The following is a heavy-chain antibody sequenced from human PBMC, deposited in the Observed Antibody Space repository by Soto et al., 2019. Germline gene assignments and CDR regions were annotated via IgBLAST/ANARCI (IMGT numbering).Heavy chain of an antibody. V-gene: IGHV4-4*02. D-gene: IGHD2-15*01. CDR2: IYHSGST. J-gene: IGHJ6*02. CDR3: AREHCSGGSCPRGGGMDV. CDR1: GGSISSSNW. Sequence: SETLSLTCAVSGGSISSSNWWSWVRQPPGKGLEWIGEIYHSGSTNYNPSLKSRVTISVDKSKNQFSLKLSSVTAADTAVYYCAREHCSGGSCPRGGGMDVWGQGTTVTVSS.